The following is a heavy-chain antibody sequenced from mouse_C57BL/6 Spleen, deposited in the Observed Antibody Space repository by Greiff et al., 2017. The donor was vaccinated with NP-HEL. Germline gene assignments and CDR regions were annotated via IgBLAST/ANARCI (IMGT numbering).Heavy chain of an antibody. D-gene: IGHD2-2*01. CDR3: ASGMVTPFAY. J-gene: IGHJ3*01. CDR2: IWGVGST. Sequence: VKLMESGPGLVAPSQSLSITCTVSGFSLTSYGVDWVRQSPGKGLEWLGVIWGVGSTNYNSALKSRLSISKDNSKSQVFLKMNSLQTDDTAMYYCASGMVTPFAYWGQGTLVTVSA. CDR1: GFSLTSYG. V-gene: IGHV2-6*01.